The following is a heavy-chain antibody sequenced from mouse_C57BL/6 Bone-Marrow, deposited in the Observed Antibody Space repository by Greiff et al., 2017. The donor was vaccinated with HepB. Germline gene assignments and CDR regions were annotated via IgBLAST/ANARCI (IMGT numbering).Heavy chain of an antibody. J-gene: IGHJ3*01. CDR2: VSTGGGYT. D-gene: IGHD1-1*01. CDR3: TRLAYYYDSEGFAY. Sequence: EVQLEESGGDLVKPGGSLKLSCAASGFTFSTYGMSWVRQTHDKRLEWVATVSTGGGYTYYPDSVKGRFTISRENAKNTLYLQRSGLKSEDTAMFYCTRLAYYYDSEGFAYWGQGTLVTVSA. CDR1: GFTFSTYG. V-gene: IGHV5-6*01.